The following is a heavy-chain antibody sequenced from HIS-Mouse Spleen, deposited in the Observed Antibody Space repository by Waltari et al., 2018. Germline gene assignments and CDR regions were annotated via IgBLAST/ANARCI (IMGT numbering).Heavy chain of an antibody. J-gene: IGHJ4*02. D-gene: IGHD6-19*01. CDR2: IDWDDDK. V-gene: IGHV2-70*15. CDR3: ARIAEGYSSGWYAFDY. Sequence: QVTLRESGPALVKPTQTLTLTCTFSGFSLSTSGMSVSWIRQPSGKALEWLARIDWDDDKYYSTSLKTRLTISKDTSKNQVVLTMTNMDPVDTATYYCARIAEGYSSGWYAFDYWGQGTLVTVSS. CDR1: GFSLSTSGMS.